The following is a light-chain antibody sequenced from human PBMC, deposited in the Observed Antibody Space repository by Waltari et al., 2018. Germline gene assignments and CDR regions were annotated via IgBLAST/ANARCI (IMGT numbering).Light chain of an antibody. CDR2: WAA. V-gene: IGKV4-1*01. CDR3: QQYYSAPFN. Sequence: DIVMTQSPDSLAVSLGERATSHCTPSQSVFYRSDNKNYLAWYQQKPGQPPKLLIYWAATRESGVPDRFSGSGSETDFTLTISSLQAEDVAVYYCQQYYSAPFNFGQGTKLEIK. CDR1: QSVFYRSDNKNY. J-gene: IGKJ2*01.